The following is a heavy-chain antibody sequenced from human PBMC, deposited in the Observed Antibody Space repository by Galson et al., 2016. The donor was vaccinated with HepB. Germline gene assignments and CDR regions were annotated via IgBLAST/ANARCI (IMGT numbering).Heavy chain of an antibody. CDR3: ANSGLLRFLEWLLPFDC. Sequence: LRLSCAASGFTFSNYGMHWVRQAPGKGLEWVAVISDDESNEYYADSVKGRFTISRDNSKNTLYLQMTSLRAEDTAVYYCANSGLLRFLEWLLPFDCWGQGTLVTVSS. D-gene: IGHD3-3*01. CDR1: GFTFSNYG. J-gene: IGHJ4*02. CDR2: ISDDESNE. V-gene: IGHV3-30*18.